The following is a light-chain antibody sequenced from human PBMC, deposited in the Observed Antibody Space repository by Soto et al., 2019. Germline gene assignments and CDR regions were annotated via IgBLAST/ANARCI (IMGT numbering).Light chain of an antibody. J-gene: IGKJ5*01. Sequence: DVVMSQSPLSLAVTLGQPASISCRSNQCLVYSDGIAYFSWFQQRPGRSPRRLIYKVSNRDSGVPARFSGSGSGTDFALKISRVEADDVGVYYCMQATHWPITFGQGTRLEIK. V-gene: IGKV2-30*01. CDR2: KVS. CDR1: QCLVYSDGIAY. CDR3: MQATHWPIT.